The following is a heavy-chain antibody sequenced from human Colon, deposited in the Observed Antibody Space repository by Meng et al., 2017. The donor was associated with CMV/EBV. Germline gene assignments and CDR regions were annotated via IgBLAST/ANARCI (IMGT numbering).Heavy chain of an antibody. CDR3: ARVSFCSTNYCFSGLDYFDS. Sequence: GESLKISCAASGFTFGMHWMSWVRQAPGKGLEWVANIKNDGSESYYVDSVKGRFTISRDNAKSSLYLQMNSLRAEDSAVYYCARVSFCSTNYCFSGLDYFDSWGQGALVTVSS. D-gene: IGHD2-21*02. V-gene: IGHV3-7*01. CDR1: GFTFGMHW. CDR2: IKNDGSES. J-gene: IGHJ4*02.